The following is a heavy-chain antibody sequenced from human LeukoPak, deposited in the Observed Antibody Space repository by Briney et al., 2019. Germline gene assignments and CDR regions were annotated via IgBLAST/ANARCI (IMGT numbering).Heavy chain of an antibody. J-gene: IGHJ6*03. CDR3: ARGRGESYSSSWSTYYYYCYMDV. Sequence: ASVKVSCKASGYTFTSYDINWVRQATGQGLEWMGWMNPNSGNTGYAQKFQGRVTITRNTSISTAYMELSSLRSEDTAVYYCARGRGESYSSSWSTYYYYCYMDVWGKGTTVTVSS. CDR1: GYTFTSYD. V-gene: IGHV1-8*03. D-gene: IGHD6-13*01. CDR2: MNPNSGNT.